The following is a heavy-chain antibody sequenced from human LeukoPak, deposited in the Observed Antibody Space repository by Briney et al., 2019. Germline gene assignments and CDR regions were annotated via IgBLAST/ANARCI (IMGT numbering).Heavy chain of an antibody. CDR1: GYTFTSYS. Sequence: ASVKVSCKASGYTFTSYSISWVRQAPGQGLEWMGWISGYNGKTNYAQKLQGRVTMTTDTSTSTAYMELRSLRSDDTAVYYCARSLGYCSSTSCSPHGNWFDPWGQGTLVTVSS. CDR3: ARSLGYCSSTSCSPHGNWFDP. CDR2: ISGYNGKT. V-gene: IGHV1-18*01. D-gene: IGHD2-2*01. J-gene: IGHJ5*02.